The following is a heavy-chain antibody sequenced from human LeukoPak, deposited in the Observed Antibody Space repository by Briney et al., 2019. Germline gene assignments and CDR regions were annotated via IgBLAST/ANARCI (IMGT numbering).Heavy chain of an antibody. D-gene: IGHD2-2*02. V-gene: IGHV3-23*01. CDR2: ISGGGGST. J-gene: IGHJ4*02. CDR1: GFTFSNYA. CDR3: ARGGRYCTTTNCYIGK. Sequence: QPGGSLRLSCAASGFTFSNYAMNWVRQAPGKGLEWVSGISGGGGSTYYADSVKGRFTISRDNSENTLYLQMNSLRAEDTAIYHCARGGRYCTTTNCYIGKWGQGTLVTVSS.